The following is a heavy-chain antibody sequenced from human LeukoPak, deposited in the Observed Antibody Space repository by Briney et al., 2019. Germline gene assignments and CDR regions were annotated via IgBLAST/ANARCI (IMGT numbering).Heavy chain of an antibody. D-gene: IGHD3-10*01. CDR1: GFTVSSNY. CDR3: ARDYPTYYYGSGSHHYGMDV. J-gene: IGHJ6*04. CDR2: IYSGGST. V-gene: IGHV3-53*01. Sequence: GGSLRLSCAASGFTVSSNYMSWVRQAPGKGLEWVSVIYSGGSTYYADSVKGRFTISRDNSKNTLYLQMNSLRAEDTAVYYCARDYPTYYYGSGSHHYGMDVWGKGTTVTVSS.